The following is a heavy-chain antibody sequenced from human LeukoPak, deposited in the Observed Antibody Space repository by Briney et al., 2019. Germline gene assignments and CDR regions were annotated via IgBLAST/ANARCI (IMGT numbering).Heavy chain of an antibody. D-gene: IGHD6-6*01. CDR3: ARPAGAARLSVRNSHHYYYYMDV. J-gene: IGHJ6*03. CDR1: GGTFSSYA. Sequence: GASVKVSCKASGGTFSSYAISWVRQAPGQGLEWMGGIIPIFGTANYAQKFQGRVTITADKSTSTAYMELSSLRSEDTAVYYCARPAGAARLSVRNSHHYYYYMDVWGKGTTVTVSS. CDR2: IIPIFGTA. V-gene: IGHV1-69*06.